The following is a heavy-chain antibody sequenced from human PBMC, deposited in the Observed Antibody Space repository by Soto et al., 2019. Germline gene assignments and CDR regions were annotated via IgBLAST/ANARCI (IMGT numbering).Heavy chain of an antibody. CDR2: IYTSGST. CDR1: GGSISSYY. CDR3: ARDSHGYCSGGSCYEGWFDP. Sequence: SETLSLTFTVSGGSISSYYWSWIRQPAGKGLEWIGRIYTSGSTNYNPSLKSRVTMSVDTSKNQFSLKLSSVTAADTAVYYCARDSHGYCSGGSCYEGWFDPWGQGTLVTVSS. V-gene: IGHV4-4*07. J-gene: IGHJ5*02. D-gene: IGHD2-15*01.